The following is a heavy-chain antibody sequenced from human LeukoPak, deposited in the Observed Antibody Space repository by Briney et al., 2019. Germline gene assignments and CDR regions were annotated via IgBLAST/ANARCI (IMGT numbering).Heavy chain of an antibody. J-gene: IGHJ4*02. Sequence: SETLSLTCTVSGGSISSSSYYWGWIRQPPGKGLEWIGSIHYSGSTNYNPTLKSRVTISVDTSKNQFSLKLSSVTAADTAVYYCARGSAAAADYWGQGTLVTVSS. V-gene: IGHV4-39*07. CDR2: IHYSGST. CDR1: GGSISSSSYY. D-gene: IGHD6-13*01. CDR3: ARGSAAAADY.